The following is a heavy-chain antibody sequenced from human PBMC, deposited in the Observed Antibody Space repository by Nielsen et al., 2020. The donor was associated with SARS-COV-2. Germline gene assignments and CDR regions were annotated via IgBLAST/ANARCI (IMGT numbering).Heavy chain of an antibody. V-gene: IGHV3-23*01. D-gene: IGHD3-3*01. Sequence: GGSLRLSCAASGFTFSSYAMSWVRQAPGKGLEWVSAISGSGGSTYYADSVKGRFTISRDNSKNTLYLQMNSLTADDTAVYYCARLSNFWSGYNDYWGQGTLVTVSS. CDR2: ISGSGGST. CDR1: GFTFSSYA. J-gene: IGHJ4*02. CDR3: ARLSNFWSGYNDY.